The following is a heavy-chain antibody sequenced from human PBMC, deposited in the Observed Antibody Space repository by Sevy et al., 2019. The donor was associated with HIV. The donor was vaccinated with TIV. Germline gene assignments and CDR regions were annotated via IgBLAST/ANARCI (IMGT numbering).Heavy chain of an antibody. D-gene: IGHD2-2*02. J-gene: IGHJ6*02. CDR1: GGSISSYY. V-gene: IGHV4-59*01. Sequence: SGTLSLTCTVSGGSISSYYWSWIRQPPGKGVEWIGYIYYSGSTNYNPSLKSRVTISVDTSKNQFSLKLSSVTAADTAVYYCARGSIPSLRATYYYGMDVWGQGTTVTVSS. CDR3: ARGSIPSLRATYYYGMDV. CDR2: IYYSGST.